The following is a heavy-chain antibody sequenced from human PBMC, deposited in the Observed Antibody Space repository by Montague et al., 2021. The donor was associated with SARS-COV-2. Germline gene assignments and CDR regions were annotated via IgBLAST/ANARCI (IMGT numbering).Heavy chain of an antibody. J-gene: IGHJ5*02. V-gene: IGHV4-39*01. CDR3: ARNGLKTGPFFGGLVPSPFDH. CDR1: GGSISGGIYY. D-gene: IGHD3-16*01. CDR2: LFYSGTT. Sequence: SETLSLTCTVSGGSISGGIYYWAWIRQPPGKGLEWIGNLFYSGTTYYNPSLKSRITISVDTSKNQFSLKLTSVTAADTAVYYCARNGLKTGPFFGGLVPSPFDHWGQGTLVTVSS.